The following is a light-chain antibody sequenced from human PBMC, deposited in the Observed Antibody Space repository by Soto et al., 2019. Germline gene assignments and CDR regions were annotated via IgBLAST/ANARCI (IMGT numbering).Light chain of an antibody. Sequence: QSVLTQPPSVSAAPGQKVTISCSGSSSNIGNNYVSWYQQHPGTAPKLLIYDNNKRPSGIPDRFSGSKSGTSATLGITGLQTGDEADYYCGTWDSSLSAEWVFGGGTKLTVL. V-gene: IGLV1-51*01. CDR3: GTWDSSLSAEWV. CDR2: DNN. J-gene: IGLJ3*02. CDR1: SSNIGNNY.